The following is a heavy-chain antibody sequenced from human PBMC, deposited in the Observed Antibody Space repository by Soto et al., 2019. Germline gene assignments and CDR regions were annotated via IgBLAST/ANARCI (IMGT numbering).Heavy chain of an antibody. V-gene: IGHV4-4*07. CDR2: VSPSGHT. Sequence: PXETLSLTFSVSGYSISSYSWNWIRQTAGRGLEWIGRVSPSGHTQYRSSFETRVTISVDMSTNQFFLELRYVTAADTAVYYCARESGENWSYEAYWGQGTQVTVSS. D-gene: IGHD1-7*01. CDR1: GYSISSYS. J-gene: IGHJ4*02. CDR3: ARESGENWSYEAY.